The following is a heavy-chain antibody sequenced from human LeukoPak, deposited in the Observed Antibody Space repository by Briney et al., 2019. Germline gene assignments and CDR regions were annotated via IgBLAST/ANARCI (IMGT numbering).Heavy chain of an antibody. V-gene: IGHV1-18*01. CDR2: ISAYNGNT. Sequence: GASVKVSCKASGYTFTSYGISWVRQAPGQGLEWMGWISAYNGNTNYAQELQGRVTMTTDTSTSTAYMELRSLRSDDTAVYYCAREIYDILAGLRYYFDYWGQGTLVTVSS. J-gene: IGHJ4*02. D-gene: IGHD3-9*01. CDR3: AREIYDILAGLRYYFDY. CDR1: GYTFTSYG.